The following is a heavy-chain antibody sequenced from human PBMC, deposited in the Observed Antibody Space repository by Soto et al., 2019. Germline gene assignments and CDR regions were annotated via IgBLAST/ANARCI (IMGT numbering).Heavy chain of an antibody. D-gene: IGHD6-13*01. CDR3: ARAQYSSRWYDELDLDP. Sequence: PSESLSRTCAVAGVSSMSYYWSWIRQPPRKGLEWIGYIYYSGSTNYNPSLKSRVTISVDTSKNQFSLKLSSVTAADTAVYYCARAQYSSRWYDELDLDP. J-gene: IGHJ5*02. CDR2: IYYSGST. CDR1: GVSSMSYY. V-gene: IGHV4-59*01.